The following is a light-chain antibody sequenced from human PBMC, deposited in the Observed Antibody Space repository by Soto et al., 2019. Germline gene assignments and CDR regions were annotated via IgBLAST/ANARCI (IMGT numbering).Light chain of an antibody. CDR3: QQYKSWPPLT. CDR1: QSISDN. J-gene: IGKJ4*01. V-gene: IGKV3-15*01. Sequence: DIVMTQSPAILSVSLGERATLSCLASQSISDNLAWYQQRSGQAPRLLIYGASTRATGVPARFSGSGSGTEFTLPIRSLQSDDFAIYYCQQYKSWPPLTFGGGTKVE. CDR2: GAS.